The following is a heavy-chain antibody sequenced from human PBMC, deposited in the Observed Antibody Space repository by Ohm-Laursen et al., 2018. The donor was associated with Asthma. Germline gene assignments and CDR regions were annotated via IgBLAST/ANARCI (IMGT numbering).Heavy chain of an antibody. J-gene: IGHJ3*02. V-gene: IGHV3-21*04. CDR1: GYTFSRYS. CDR2: ISSSSSYI. Sequence: SLRLSCTASGYTFSRYSIHWVRQIPGKGLEWVSSISSSSSYIYYADSVKGRFTISRDNSKNTIYLQMNSLRAEDTAVYYCAISLTTPGAFDIWGQGTMITVSS. D-gene: IGHD1/OR15-1a*01. CDR3: AISLTTPGAFDI.